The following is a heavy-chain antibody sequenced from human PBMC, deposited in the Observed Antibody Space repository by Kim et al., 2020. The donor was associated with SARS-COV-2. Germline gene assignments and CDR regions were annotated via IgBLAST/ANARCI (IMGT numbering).Heavy chain of an antibody. D-gene: IGHD3-3*01. CDR3: ARAVAIFGVVTNFDY. J-gene: IGHJ4*02. V-gene: IGHV4-59*01. Sequence: PSLKSRVTISVDTSKNQFSLKLSSVTAADTAVYYCARAVAIFGVVTNFDYWGQGTLVTVSS.